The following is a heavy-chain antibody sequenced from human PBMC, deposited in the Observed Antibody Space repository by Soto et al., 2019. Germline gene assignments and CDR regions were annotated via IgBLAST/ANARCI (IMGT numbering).Heavy chain of an antibody. CDR3: ARDFPYSSGGGLFDY. CDR1: GFTFSSYS. V-gene: IGHV3-21*01. CDR2: ISSSSSYI. J-gene: IGHJ4*02. Sequence: EVQLVESGGGLVKPGGSLRLSCAASGFTFSSYSMNWVRQAPGKGLEWVSSISSSSSYIYYADSVKGRFTISRDNAKNSLYLQMNSLRAEDTAVYYCARDFPYSSGGGLFDYWGQGTLVTVSS. D-gene: IGHD6-19*01.